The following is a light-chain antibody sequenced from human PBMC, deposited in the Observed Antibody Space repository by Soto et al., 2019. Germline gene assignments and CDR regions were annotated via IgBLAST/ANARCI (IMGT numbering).Light chain of an antibody. CDR2: GQN. Sequence: QSVLTQPPSVTGAQGQRVTISCTGSSSNIGAGFDVHWYQQIAGTAPRLLNYGQNNRPSGVPDRFSGSKSGPSASLAITGLQTEDEADYYCQSYDSSLSGVLFGGGTKLTVL. CDR3: QSYDSSLSGVL. CDR1: SSNIGAGFD. V-gene: IGLV1-40*01. J-gene: IGLJ2*01.